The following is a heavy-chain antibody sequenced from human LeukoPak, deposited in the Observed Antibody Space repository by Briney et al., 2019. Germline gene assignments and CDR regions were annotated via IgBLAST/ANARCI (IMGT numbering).Heavy chain of an antibody. CDR3: ARRGYSSSDNWFDP. CDR1: GGSFSSSSYY. CDR2: VYYGGST. J-gene: IGHJ5*02. D-gene: IGHD6-6*01. V-gene: IGHV4-39*01. Sequence: SETLSLTCTVSGGSFSSSSYYWGWIRQPPGKGLEWIGNVYYGGSTYYNPSLKSRVTISVDTSKNQFSLKLSSVTAADTAVYYCARRGYSSSDNWFDPWGQETLVTVSS.